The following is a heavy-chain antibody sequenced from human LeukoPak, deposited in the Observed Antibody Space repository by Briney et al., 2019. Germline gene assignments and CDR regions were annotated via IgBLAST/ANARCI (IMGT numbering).Heavy chain of an antibody. V-gene: IGHV3-21*01. CDR1: GFSFSDYS. Sequence: GGSLRLSCAASGFSFSDYSMNWVRQAPGKGLEWVSSISSSSSYIYYADSVKGRFTISRDNAKNSLYLQMNSLRAEDTAVYYCARDRGYSSSWYEADAFDIWGQGTMVTVSS. D-gene: IGHD6-13*01. CDR3: ARDRGYSSSWYEADAFDI. J-gene: IGHJ3*02. CDR2: ISSSSSYI.